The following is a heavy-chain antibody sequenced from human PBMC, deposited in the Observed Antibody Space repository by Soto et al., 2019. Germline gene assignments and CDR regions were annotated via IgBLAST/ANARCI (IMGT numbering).Heavy chain of an antibody. CDR1: GFTFSSYG. D-gene: IGHD6-13*01. CDR3: ARDRLAAAGISEYFQH. CDR2: IWYDGSNK. Sequence: PGGSLRLSCAASGFTFSSYGMHWVRQAPGKGLEWVAVIWYDGSNKYYADSVKGRFTISRDNSKNTLYLQMNSLRAEDTAVYYCARDRLAAAGISEYFQHWGQGTLVTVSS. V-gene: IGHV3-33*01. J-gene: IGHJ1*01.